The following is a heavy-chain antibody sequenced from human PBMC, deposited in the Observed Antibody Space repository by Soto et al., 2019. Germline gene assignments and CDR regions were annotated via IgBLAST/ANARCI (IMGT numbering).Heavy chain of an antibody. Sequence: EVQLVPSGAEVKKPGESLKISCKGSGYTFANYWLGWVRQMPGKRLEWMGIVYPGDSDTRYNPSFQGQFTISADKSITTAYLQWNSLTASDTAIYYGARRGPAEEWFDHWGQGTLVTVSS. CDR1: GYTFANYW. D-gene: IGHD2-2*01. V-gene: IGHV5-51*01. J-gene: IGHJ5*02. CDR3: ARRGPAEEWFDH. CDR2: VYPGDSDT.